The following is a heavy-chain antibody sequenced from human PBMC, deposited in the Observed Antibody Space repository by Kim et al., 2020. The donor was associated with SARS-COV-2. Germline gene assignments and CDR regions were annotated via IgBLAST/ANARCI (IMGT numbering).Heavy chain of an antibody. Sequence: ASVKVSCKASDYTFTSYGISWVRQAPGQGLEWMGWISAYNGNTNYAQKLQGRVTMTTDTSTSTAYMELRSLRSDDTAVYYCARAYGSGSYRTYYYYGMDVWGQGTTVTVSS. CDR2: ISAYNGNT. CDR3: ARAYGSGSYRTYYYYGMDV. CDR1: DYTFTSYG. V-gene: IGHV1-18*01. J-gene: IGHJ6*02. D-gene: IGHD3-10*01.